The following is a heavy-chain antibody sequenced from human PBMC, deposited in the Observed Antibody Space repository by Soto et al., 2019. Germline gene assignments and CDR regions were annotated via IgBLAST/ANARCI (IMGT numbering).Heavy chain of an antibody. D-gene: IGHD2-2*01. CDR3: ARGRNIVLESSTGGFDF. J-gene: IGHJ4*02. Sequence: QVQLQESGPGLVKPSQTLSLTCSVSGGSISSDGYYWSWVRQHPGKGLEWIGYISNSGRTYFHPSLISRPTISLDTSKNKFSLKLSSVTAADTAVYYCARGRNIVLESSTGGFDFWGQGTLVNVSS. V-gene: IGHV4-31*02. CDR1: GGSISSDGYY. CDR2: ISNSGRT.